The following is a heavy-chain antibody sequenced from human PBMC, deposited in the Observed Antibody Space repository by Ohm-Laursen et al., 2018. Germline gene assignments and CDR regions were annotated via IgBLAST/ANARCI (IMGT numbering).Heavy chain of an antibody. CDR2: IYYRGTT. D-gene: IGHD3-22*01. CDR3: ATGGDSSGYYLPKAFDI. CDR1: GASISSEY. V-gene: IGHV4-59*07. J-gene: IGHJ3*02. Sequence: SDTLSLTCTVSGASISSEYWTWIRQPPGKGLEWIGYIYYRGTTNYNPSLKSRVTISVDTSKNQFSLKLSSVTGADTAVYYCATGGDSSGYYLPKAFDIWGQGTMVTVSS.